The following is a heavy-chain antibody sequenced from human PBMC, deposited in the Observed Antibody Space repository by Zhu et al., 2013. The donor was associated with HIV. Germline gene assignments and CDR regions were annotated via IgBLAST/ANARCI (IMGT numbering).Heavy chain of an antibody. V-gene: IGHV1-69*06. CDR2: IIPIFGTA. CDR3: ARQGGSTYYYDSSGYYGTGQPFDY. J-gene: IGHJ4*02. Sequence: QVQLVQSGAEVKKPGSSVKVSCKASGGTFSSYAISWVRQAPGQGLEWMGGIIPIFGTANYAQKFQGRVTITADKSTSTAYMELSSLRSEDTAVYYCARQGGSTYYYDSSGYYGTGQPFDYWGQGTLVTVSS. CDR1: GGTFSSYA. D-gene: IGHD3-22*01.